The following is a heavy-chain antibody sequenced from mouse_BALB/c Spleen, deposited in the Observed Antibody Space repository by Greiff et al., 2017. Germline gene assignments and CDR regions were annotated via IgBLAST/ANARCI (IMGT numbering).Heavy chain of an antibody. CDR2: ISTYYGNT. CDR3: ARGQGGAMDY. Sequence: VQLQQSGPELVRPGVSVKISCKGSGYTFTDYAMHWVKQSHAKSLEWIGVISTYYGNTNYNQKFKGKATMTVDKSSSTAYMELARLTSEDSAIYYCARGQGGAMDYWGQGTSVTVSS. J-gene: IGHJ4*01. V-gene: IGHV1-67*01. CDR1: GYTFTDYA.